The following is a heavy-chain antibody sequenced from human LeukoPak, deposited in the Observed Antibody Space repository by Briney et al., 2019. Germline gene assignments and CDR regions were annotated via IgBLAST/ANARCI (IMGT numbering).Heavy chain of an antibody. J-gene: IGHJ4*02. V-gene: IGHV4-30-4*01. Sequence: PSETLSLTCTVSGGSISSGDYYWRWIRQPPGKGLEWIGYIYYSGSTYYDPSLKSRVTISVDTSKNQFSLKLSSVTAADTAVYYCARRGYDSSGSYRNYWGQGTLVTVSS. D-gene: IGHD3-22*01. CDR2: IYYSGST. CDR3: ARRGYDSSGSYRNY. CDR1: GGSISSGDYY.